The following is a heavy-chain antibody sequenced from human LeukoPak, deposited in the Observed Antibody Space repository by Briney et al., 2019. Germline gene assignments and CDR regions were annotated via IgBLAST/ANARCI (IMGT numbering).Heavy chain of an antibody. V-gene: IGHV3-23*01. D-gene: IGHD5-24*01. CDR1: GFTFSTYA. J-gene: IGHJ4*02. CDR3: AKDRNGYPTNLDS. CDR2: ISSSGGTT. Sequence: PGGSLRLSCAASGFTFSTYAVNWVRQAPGKGLEWVSAISSSGGTTYYADSVKGRFSISRDNSKNTLYLQMNSLRAEDTAVYYCAKDRNGYPTNLDSWGQGTLVTVSA.